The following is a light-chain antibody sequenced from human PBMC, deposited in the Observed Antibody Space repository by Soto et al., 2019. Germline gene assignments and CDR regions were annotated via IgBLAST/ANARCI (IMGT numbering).Light chain of an antibody. CDR2: LSSDGSH. Sequence: QSVLTQSPAASASLGASVKLTCTLISGHSSYAIAWHQQQPEKGPRYLMKLSSDGSHSKGDGIPDRFSGSSSGAERYLTISGLQSEDEADYYCQTWDTGARVVFGGGTKLTVL. J-gene: IGLJ2*01. V-gene: IGLV4-69*01. CDR1: SGHSSYA. CDR3: QTWDTGARVV.